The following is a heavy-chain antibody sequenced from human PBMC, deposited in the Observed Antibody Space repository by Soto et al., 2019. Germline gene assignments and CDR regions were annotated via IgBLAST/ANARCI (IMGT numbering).Heavy chain of an antibody. Sequence: SLSSTVSGCPIRSGGYCWICISQHPGKGLEWIGYIYYSGSTYYNPSLKSRVTISVDTSKNQFSLKLSSVTAADTAVYYCARDSQGLAVAGDIFDYWGQGTLVIVSS. CDR3: ARDSQGLAVAGDIFDY. V-gene: IGHV4-31*03. D-gene: IGHD6-19*01. CDR1: GCPIRSGGYC. CDR2: IYYSGST. J-gene: IGHJ4*02.